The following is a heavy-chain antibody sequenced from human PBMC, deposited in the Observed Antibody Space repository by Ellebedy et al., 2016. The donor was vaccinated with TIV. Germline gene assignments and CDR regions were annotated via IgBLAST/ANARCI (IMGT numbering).Heavy chain of an antibody. D-gene: IGHD5-18*01. J-gene: IGHJ6*02. CDR2: IIPILGIA. Sequence: ASVKVPCXASGGTFSSYAISWVRQAPGQGLEWMGRIIPILGIANYAQKFQGRVTITADKSTSTAYMELSSLRSEDTAVYYCARVDTAMGHYYYYGMDVWGQGTTVTVSS. CDR3: ARVDTAMGHYYYYGMDV. CDR1: GGTFSSYA. V-gene: IGHV1-69*04.